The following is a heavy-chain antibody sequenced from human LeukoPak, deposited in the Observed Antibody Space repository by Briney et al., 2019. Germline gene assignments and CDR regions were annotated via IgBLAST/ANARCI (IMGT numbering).Heavy chain of an antibody. CDR3: AKETTSGYGAFDI. V-gene: IGHV3-23*01. CDR1: GFTFSSYA. J-gene: IGHJ3*02. Sequence: AGGPLRLSCAASGFTFSSYAMSWVRQAPGKGLEWVSGISGSGGSTYYADSVKGRFTISRDNSKNTLYLQMNSLRAEDTAVYYCAKETTSGYGAFDIWGQGTMVTVSS. D-gene: IGHD3-22*01. CDR2: ISGSGGST.